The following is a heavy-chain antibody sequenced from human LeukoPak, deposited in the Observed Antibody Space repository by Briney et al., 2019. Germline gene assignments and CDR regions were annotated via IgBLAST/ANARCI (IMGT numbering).Heavy chain of an antibody. CDR1: GFTFTNYA. V-gene: IGHV3-23*01. J-gene: IGHJ4*02. D-gene: IGHD1-1*01. CDR2: ISGSGSNT. Sequence: GGSLRLSCAASGFTFTNYAMTWVRQAPGKGLEWVSVISGSGSNTDYADSVKGRFTISRDNSKNTLSLQMNSLRAEDTAIYYCAKMLGTGTTPTDYWGQGTLVTVSS. CDR3: AKMLGTGTTPTDY.